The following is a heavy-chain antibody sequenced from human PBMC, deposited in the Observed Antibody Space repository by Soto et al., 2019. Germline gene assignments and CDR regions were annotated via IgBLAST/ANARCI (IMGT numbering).Heavy chain of an antibody. Sequence: QVQLQESGPGLVKPSQTLSLTCTVSGDSINSADYYWSWIRQPPGKGLDWIGYIHYRGSTYYNPSRKSRVTISVDRSKNQFSLKLTSVTAADTAVFYCARVVGGNWFDPWGQGTLVTVSS. V-gene: IGHV4-30-4*01. CDR2: IHYRGST. CDR3: ARVVGGNWFDP. D-gene: IGHD2-15*01. CDR1: GDSINSADYY. J-gene: IGHJ5*02.